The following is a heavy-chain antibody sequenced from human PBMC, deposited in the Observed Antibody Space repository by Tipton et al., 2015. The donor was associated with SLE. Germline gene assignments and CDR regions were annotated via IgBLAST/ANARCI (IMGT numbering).Heavy chain of an antibody. CDR1: GGPISSNY. CDR2: IYYSGST. D-gene: IGHD6-19*01. J-gene: IGHJ6*02. V-gene: IGHV4-59*01. Sequence: LRLSCTVSGGPISSNYWSWIRQPPGKGLEWIGYIYYSGSTNYNPSLKSQVTISVDTSKNQFSLKLSSVTAADTAVYYCARERIAVAGRDYYGMDVWGQGTTVTVSS. CDR3: ARERIAVAGRDYYGMDV.